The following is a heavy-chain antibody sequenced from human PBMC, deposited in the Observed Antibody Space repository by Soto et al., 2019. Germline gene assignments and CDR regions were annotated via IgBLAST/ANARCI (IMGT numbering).Heavy chain of an antibody. CDR1: GGSISSSSYY. Sequence: SETLSLTCTVSGGSISSSSYYWGWIRQPPGKGLEWIESIYYSGRTYNNPSLKSRVTISVGTSKNQFSLKLTSVTAADTAVYFCARGTVVGNTGYYFDYWGQGTLVTVSS. D-gene: IGHD2-15*01. CDR2: IYYSGRT. J-gene: IGHJ4*02. V-gene: IGHV4-39*01. CDR3: ARGTVVGNTGYYFDY.